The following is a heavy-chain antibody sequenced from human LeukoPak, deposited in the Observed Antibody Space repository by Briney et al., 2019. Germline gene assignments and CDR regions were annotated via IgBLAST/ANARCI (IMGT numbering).Heavy chain of an antibody. Sequence: GGSLRLSCAASGFTFSNYAMHWVRQAPGKGLEWVAVISYDGSNKYYADSVKGRFTISRDNSKNTLSLQMNSLRADDTAAYYCAKDSGYSSSWYAIDIWGQGTMVTASS. J-gene: IGHJ3*02. CDR2: ISYDGSNK. V-gene: IGHV3-30*18. CDR3: AKDSGYSSSWYAIDI. CDR1: GFTFSNYA. D-gene: IGHD6-13*01.